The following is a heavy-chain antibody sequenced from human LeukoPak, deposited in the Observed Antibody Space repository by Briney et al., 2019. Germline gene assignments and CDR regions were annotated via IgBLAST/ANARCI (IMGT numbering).Heavy chain of an antibody. V-gene: IGHV1-2*02. CDR1: GYTFTGYY. Sequence: ASVKVSCKASGYTFTGYYMHWVRQAPGQGLEWMGWINPNSGGTNYAQKSQGRVTMTRDTSISTAYMELSRLRSDDTAVYYCARDLNYYGSGSYYKGIDYWGQGTLVTVSS. D-gene: IGHD3-10*01. J-gene: IGHJ4*02. CDR3: ARDLNYYGSGSYYKGIDY. CDR2: INPNSGGT.